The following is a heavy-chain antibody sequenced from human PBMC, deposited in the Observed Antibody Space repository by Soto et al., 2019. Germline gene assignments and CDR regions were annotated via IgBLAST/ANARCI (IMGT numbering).Heavy chain of an antibody. V-gene: IGHV3-21*01. CDR2: ISSSISYI. Sequence: SRYRWPRDHQDKGKGLEWLPSISSSISYIYYADSVKGLFTISRDNAKNSLYLQINSLRPEDTALYYCASSFDYYDSSGYYYPASDILVQRTTVPV. J-gene: IGHJ3*02. D-gene: IGHD3-22*01. CDR3: ASSFDYYDSSGYYYPASDI. CDR1: SRYR.